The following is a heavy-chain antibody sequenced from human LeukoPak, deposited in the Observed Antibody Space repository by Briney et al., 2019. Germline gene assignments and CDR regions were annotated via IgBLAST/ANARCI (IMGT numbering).Heavy chain of an antibody. CDR1: GGSIGTYY. V-gene: IGHV4-59*01. Sequence: SETLSLTCTVSGGSIGTYYWSWIRQPPGKGLEWIGYIYYNGYTDYNPSLKSRVTISVHTSKNQFSLKLSSVTAADTAVYYCARDRHWTNDWVFDYWGQGILVTVSS. D-gene: IGHD1/OR15-1a*01. J-gene: IGHJ4*02. CDR3: ARDRHWTNDWVFDY. CDR2: IYYNGYT.